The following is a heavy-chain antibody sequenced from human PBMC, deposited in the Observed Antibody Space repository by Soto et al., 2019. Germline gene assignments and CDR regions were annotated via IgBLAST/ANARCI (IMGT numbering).Heavy chain of an antibody. D-gene: IGHD2-2*01. CDR2: IYYSGST. V-gene: IGHV4-59*01. J-gene: IGHJ4*02. CDR1: GGSISSYY. CDR3: ASQKDNVVVRYDY. Sequence: SETLSLTCTVSGGSISSYYWSWIRQPPGKGLEWIGYIYYSGSTNYNPSLKSRVTISVDTSKNQFSLKLSSVTAADTAVYYCASQKDNVVVRYDYWGQGTLVTVTS.